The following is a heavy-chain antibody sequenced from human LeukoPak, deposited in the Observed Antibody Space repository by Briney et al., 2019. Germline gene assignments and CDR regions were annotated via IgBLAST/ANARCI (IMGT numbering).Heavy chain of an antibody. Sequence: GGSLRLSCAASGFTFNTYAMNWVRQAPGKGLEWASAISGSGGSTYYADSVKGRFTISRDNSKNTLYLQMDSLRAEDTAVYYCAKGRQTNSGSYDYWGQGTLVTVSS. V-gene: IGHV3-23*01. CDR2: ISGSGGST. CDR1: GFTFNTYA. CDR3: AKGRQTNSGSYDY. D-gene: IGHD1-26*01. J-gene: IGHJ4*02.